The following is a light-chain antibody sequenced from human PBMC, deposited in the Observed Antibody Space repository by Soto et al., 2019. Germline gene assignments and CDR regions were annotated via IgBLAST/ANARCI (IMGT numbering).Light chain of an antibody. V-gene: IGKV3-20*01. CDR1: QSVSSSY. CDR3: QQGT. CDR2: GAS. Sequence: EIVLTQSPGTLSLSPGERATLSCRASQSVSSSYLAWYQQKPGQAPRLLIYGASSRATGIPDRFSGSGCGTAFALTIRRCETEDFVVFYCQQGTFGQGPKVEIK. J-gene: IGKJ1*01.